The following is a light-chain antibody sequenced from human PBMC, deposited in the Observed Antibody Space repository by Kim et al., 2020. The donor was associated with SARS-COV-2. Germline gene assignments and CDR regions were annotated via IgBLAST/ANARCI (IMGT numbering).Light chain of an antibody. CDR1: KLGDKY. CDR2: QDS. CDR3: QAWDSSTVV. Sequence: VYQGPTASITCSGDKLGDKYSCWYQQKPGQSPVLVIYQDSKRPSGIPERFSGSNSGNTATLTISGTQAMDEADYYCQAWDSSTVVFGGGTQLTVL. J-gene: IGLJ2*01. V-gene: IGLV3-1*01.